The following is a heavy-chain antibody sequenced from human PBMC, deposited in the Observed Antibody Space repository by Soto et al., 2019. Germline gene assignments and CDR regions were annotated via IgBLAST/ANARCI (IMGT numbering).Heavy chain of an antibody. CDR3: VGGQYYFDY. V-gene: IGHV3-30*03. J-gene: IGHJ4*02. CDR1: GFPFTSYG. Sequence: QVQLVESGGGVVQPGRSLRLSCAASGFPFTSYGMHWVREGPDKGLEWVAIISYDGSDKYYADSVKGRFTISRDNSKNTLYLQMNRLRPEDTALYYCVGGQYYFDYRGQGTLVLVSS. D-gene: IGHD3-10*01. CDR2: ISYDGSDK.